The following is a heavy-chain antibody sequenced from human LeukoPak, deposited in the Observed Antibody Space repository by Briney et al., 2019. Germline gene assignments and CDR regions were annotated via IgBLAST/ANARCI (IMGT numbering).Heavy chain of an antibody. CDR1: GFTFSSHS. D-gene: IGHD3-22*01. V-gene: IGHV3-48*01. J-gene: IGHJ6*02. Sequence: GGSLRLSCAASGFTFSSHSMNWVRQAPGKGLEWVSYISSSSSTIYYADSVKGRFTISRDNAKNSLYLQMNSLRAEDTAVYYCASGNYYDSTMDVWGQGTTVTVSS. CDR2: ISSSSSTI. CDR3: ASGNYYDSTMDV.